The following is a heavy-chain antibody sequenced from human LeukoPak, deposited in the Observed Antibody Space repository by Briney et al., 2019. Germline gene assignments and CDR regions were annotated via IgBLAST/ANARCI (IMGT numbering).Heavy chain of an antibody. CDR1: GFTFSTYW. J-gene: IGHJ4*02. CDR3: AKDRGLYYYDSSGYLDY. CDR2: IKQDGREK. Sequence: GGSLRLSCAASGFTFSTYWLSWVRQAPGKGLEWVAKIKQDGREKFYADSVKGRFTISRDNSKNTLYLQMNSLRAEDTAVYYCAKDRGLYYYDSSGYLDYWGQGTLVTVSS. D-gene: IGHD3-22*01. V-gene: IGHV3-7*01.